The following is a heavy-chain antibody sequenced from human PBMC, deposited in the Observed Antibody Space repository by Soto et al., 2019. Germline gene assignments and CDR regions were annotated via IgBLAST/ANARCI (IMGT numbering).Heavy chain of an antibody. CDR1: GFTVSSSY. D-gene: IGHD1-26*01. V-gene: IGHV3-53*01. CDR2: IFITGNT. J-gene: IGHJ4*02. Sequence: GGSLRLSCAASGFTVSSSYMSWVRQAPGKGLEWVSIIFITGNTDYADSVKGRFTISRDNSKNTIYLQMNSLRAEDTAVYYCARSIVGANRWDYFDYWGQGTLVTVSS. CDR3: ARSIVGANRWDYFDY.